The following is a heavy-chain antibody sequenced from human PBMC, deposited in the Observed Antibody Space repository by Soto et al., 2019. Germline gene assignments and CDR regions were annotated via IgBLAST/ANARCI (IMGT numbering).Heavy chain of an antibody. CDR2: INPSGGST. CDR1: GYTFTSYY. V-gene: IGHV1-46*01. CDR3: ARDYDTFGGDYYYGMDV. D-gene: IGHD3-9*01. Sequence: ASVKVSCKASGYTFTSYYMHWVRQAPGQGLEWMGIINPSGGSTSYAQKFQGRVTMTRDTSTSTVYMELSSLRSEDTAVYYCARDYDTFGGDYYYGMDVWGQGTTVTVSS. J-gene: IGHJ6*02.